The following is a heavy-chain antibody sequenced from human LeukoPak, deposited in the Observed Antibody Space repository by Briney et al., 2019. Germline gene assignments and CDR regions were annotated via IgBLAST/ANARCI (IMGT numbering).Heavy chain of an antibody. CDR1: GVTFSSHA. J-gene: IGHJ4*02. D-gene: IGHD3-10*01. Sequence: GGSLRLSCVASGVTFSSHAMTWVRQAPGKGLEWVSGITGSGDDTYHAESMKGRFTISRDNSKNTLYLQMNSLRAEDTAVYYCAKQPSLYYYGSGDYFDYWGQGTLVTVSS. CDR3: AKQPSLYYYGSGDYFDY. V-gene: IGHV3-23*01. CDR2: ITGSGDDT.